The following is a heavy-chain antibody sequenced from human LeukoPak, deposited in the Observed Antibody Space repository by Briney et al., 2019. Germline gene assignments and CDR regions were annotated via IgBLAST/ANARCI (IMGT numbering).Heavy chain of an antibody. CDR2: ISSSGSTI. CDR3: ANIAAAAFDY. Sequence: PGGSLRLSCAASGFTFSRYEMNWVRQAPGKGLEWVSYISSSGSTIYYADSVKGRFTISRDNAKNSLYLQMNSLRAEDTAVYYCANIAAAAFDYWGQGTLVTVSS. D-gene: IGHD6-13*01. V-gene: IGHV3-48*03. CDR1: GFTFSRYE. J-gene: IGHJ4*02.